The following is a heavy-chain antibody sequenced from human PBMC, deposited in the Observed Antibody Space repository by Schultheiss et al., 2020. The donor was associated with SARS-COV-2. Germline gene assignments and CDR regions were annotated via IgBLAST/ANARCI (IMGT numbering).Heavy chain of an antibody. CDR1: GFTFSSYA. V-gene: IGHV3-64D*06. D-gene: IGHD6-13*01. Sequence: GGSLRLSCSASGFTFSSYAMHWVRQAPGKGLEYVSAISSNGGSTYYADSVKGRFTISRDNSKNTLYLQMSSLRAEDTAVYYCVKGGGAGIAAAGPFYWGQGTLVTVSS. CDR3: VKGGGAGIAAAGPFY. J-gene: IGHJ4*02. CDR2: ISSNGGST.